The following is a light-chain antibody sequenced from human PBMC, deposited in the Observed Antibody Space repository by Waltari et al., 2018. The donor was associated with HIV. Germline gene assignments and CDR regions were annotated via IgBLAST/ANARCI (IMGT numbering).Light chain of an antibody. V-gene: IGLV1-40*01. CDR2: DNI. CDR1: SSNIGAGSD. J-gene: IGLJ3*02. Sequence: QSVLTQPPSVSGAPGQRVTISCTGGSSNIGAGSDGHWYQQLPGTAPKLLIHDNINRPSGVPDRFSGSRTGTSASLDITGLQAEDEADYYCQSYDTRLSAWVFGGGTKLTVL. CDR3: QSYDTRLSAWV.